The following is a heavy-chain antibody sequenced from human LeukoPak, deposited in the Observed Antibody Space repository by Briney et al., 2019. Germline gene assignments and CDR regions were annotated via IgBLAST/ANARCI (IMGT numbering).Heavy chain of an antibody. D-gene: IGHD4-23*01. CDR3: ARVDNYGGNPPDY. Sequence: PGGSLRLSCAASGFTFNSYTMYWVRQAPGKGLEWVSSISSSTSYIYYADSVKGRFTISRDNAKNSLYLQMNGLRAEDTAVYYCARVDNYGGNPPDYWGQGTLVTVSS. J-gene: IGHJ4*02. V-gene: IGHV3-21*01. CDR2: ISSSTSYI. CDR1: GFTFNSYT.